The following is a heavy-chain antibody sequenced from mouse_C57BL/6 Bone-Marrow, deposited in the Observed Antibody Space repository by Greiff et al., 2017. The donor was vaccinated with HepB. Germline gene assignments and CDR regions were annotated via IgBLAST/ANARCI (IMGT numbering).Heavy chain of an antibody. CDR1: GISITTGNYR. D-gene: IGHD1-1*01. J-gene: IGHJ1*03. V-gene: IGHV3-5*01. Sequence: EVQLVESGPGLVKPSQTVFLTCTVTGISITTGNYRWSWIRQFPGNKLEWIGYIYYSGTITYNPSLTSRTTITRDTPKNQFFLEMNSLTAEDTATYYCARDTHYYGSSDWYFDVWGTGTTVTVSS. CDR3: ARDTHYYGSSDWYFDV. CDR2: IYYSGTI.